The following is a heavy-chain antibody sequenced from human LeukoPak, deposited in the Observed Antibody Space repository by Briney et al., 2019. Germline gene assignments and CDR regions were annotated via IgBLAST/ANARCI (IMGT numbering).Heavy chain of an antibody. V-gene: IGHV3-9*01. D-gene: IGHD2-15*01. CDR1: GFTFDDYA. CDR3: AKDRERFAVVVVAATCFDY. CDR2: ISWNSGSI. Sequence: PGGSLRLSCAASGFTFDDYAMHWVRQAPGKGLEWVSGISWNSGSIGYADSVKGRFTISRDNAKNSLYLQMNSLRAEDTALYYCAKDRERFAVVVVAATCFDYWGQGTLVTVSS. J-gene: IGHJ4*02.